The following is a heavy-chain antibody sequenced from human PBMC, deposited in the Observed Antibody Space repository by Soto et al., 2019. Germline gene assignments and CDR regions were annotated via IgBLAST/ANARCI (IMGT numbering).Heavy chain of an antibody. V-gene: IGHV4-4*02. CDR3: ARDDVAAAGTPYFDY. Sequence: SETLSLTCAVSGGSISSSNWWSWVRQPPGKGLEWIGEIYHSGSTNYNPSLKSRVTMSVDTSKNQFSLKLSSVTAADTAVYYCARDDVAAAGTPYFDYWGQGTLVTVSS. CDR2: IYHSGST. CDR1: GGSISSSNW. D-gene: IGHD6-13*01. J-gene: IGHJ4*02.